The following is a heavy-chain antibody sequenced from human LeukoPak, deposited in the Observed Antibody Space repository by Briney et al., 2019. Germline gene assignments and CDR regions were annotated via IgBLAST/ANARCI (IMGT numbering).Heavy chain of an antibody. CDR2: LNREGSIT. D-gene: IGHD3-22*01. Sequence: GGSLRLSCAASGLTFSTYWMHWVRQAPGKGLVWVSGLNREGSITGYVDSVKGRFTISRDNSKNTLYLQMNSLRAEDTAVYYCARSSSGRGWFDPWGQGTLVTVSS. V-gene: IGHV3-74*01. J-gene: IGHJ5*02. CDR1: GLTFSTYW. CDR3: ARSSSGRGWFDP.